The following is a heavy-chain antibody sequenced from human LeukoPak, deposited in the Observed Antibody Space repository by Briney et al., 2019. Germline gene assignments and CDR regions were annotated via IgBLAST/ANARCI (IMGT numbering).Heavy chain of an antibody. CDR1: GYTFTGYY. J-gene: IGHJ5*02. D-gene: IGHD3-3*01. CDR2: INPNSGGT. V-gene: IGHV1-2*02. CDR3: ARVETVLEWPGNWFDP. Sequence: GASVKVSCKASGYTFTGYYMHWVRQAPGQGLEWMGWINPNSGGTNYAQKFQGRVTMTRDTSISTAYMELSRLRSDDTAVYYCARVETVLEWPGNWFDPWGQGTLVTVSS.